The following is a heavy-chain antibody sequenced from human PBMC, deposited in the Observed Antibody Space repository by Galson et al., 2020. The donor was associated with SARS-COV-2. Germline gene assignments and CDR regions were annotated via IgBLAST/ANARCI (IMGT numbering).Heavy chain of an antibody. J-gene: IGHJ4*02. CDR2: ISYDGSNK. D-gene: IGHD3-9*01. CDR3: ASTILTGYYGFDY. Sequence: GESLKISCAASGFTFSSYAMHWVRQAPGKGLEWVAVISYDGSNKYYADSVKGRFTISRDNTKNTLYLQMNSLRAEDTAVYYCASTILTGYYGFDYWGQGTRVTVSS. V-gene: IGHV3-30*04. CDR1: GFTFSSYA.